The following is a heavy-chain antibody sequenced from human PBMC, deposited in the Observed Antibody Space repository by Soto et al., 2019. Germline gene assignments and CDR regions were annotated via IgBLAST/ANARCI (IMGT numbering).Heavy chain of an antibody. CDR1: GGSIRRDAYA. V-gene: IGHV4-30-2*01. CDR2: VYQSGNA. D-gene: IGHD3-22*01. CDR3: ARGEYDNETYYYDH. J-gene: IGHJ5*02. Sequence: SETLSLTCTVSGGSIRRDAYAWSWIRQPPGKGLEWIGYVYQSGNAYYNPSLESRVTISLDASRNEFSLKLTSVTAADTAVYFCARGEYDNETYYYDHWGQGKLVTVS.